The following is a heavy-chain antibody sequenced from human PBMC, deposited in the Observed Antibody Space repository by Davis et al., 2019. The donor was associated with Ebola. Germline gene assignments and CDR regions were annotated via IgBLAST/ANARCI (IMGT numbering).Heavy chain of an antibody. CDR2: ISSSGSTI. CDR3: ASELQLELLPYYYGMDV. J-gene: IGHJ6*02. D-gene: IGHD1-7*01. V-gene: IGHV3-11*04. CDR1: GGYISGYY. Sequence: LSLTCTVSGGYISGYYWSWIRQAPGKGLEWVSYISSSGSTIYYADSVKGRFTISRDNAKKSLYLQMNSLRTEDTAVYYCASELQLELLPYYYGMDVWGQGTTVTVSS.